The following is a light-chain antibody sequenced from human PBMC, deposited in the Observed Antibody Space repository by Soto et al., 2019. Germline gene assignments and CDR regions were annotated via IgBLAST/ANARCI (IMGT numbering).Light chain of an antibody. CDR2: AAS. J-gene: IGKJ1*01. CDR1: QGISSY. V-gene: IGKV1-8*01. Sequence: PSSLSASTGDSVNIPCRASQGISSYLAWYQQKPGKAPKLLIYAASTLQSGVPSRFSGSGSGTDFTLTISCLQSEDFATYYCQQYYSYPRTFGQGTKVDIK. CDR3: QQYYSYPRT.